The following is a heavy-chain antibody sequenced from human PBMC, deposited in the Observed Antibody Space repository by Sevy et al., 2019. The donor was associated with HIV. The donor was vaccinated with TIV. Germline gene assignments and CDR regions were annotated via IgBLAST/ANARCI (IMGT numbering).Heavy chain of an antibody. V-gene: IGHV1-69*13. CDR2: IIPIFGTA. CDR1: GGTFSSYA. Sequence: ASVKVSCKASGGTFSSYAISWVRQAPGQGLEWMGGIIPIFGTANYALKFQGRVTITADESTSTAYMELSSLRSEDTAVYYCARDVAAAGTEDYFDYWGQGTLVT. J-gene: IGHJ4*02. D-gene: IGHD6-13*01. CDR3: ARDVAAAGTEDYFDY.